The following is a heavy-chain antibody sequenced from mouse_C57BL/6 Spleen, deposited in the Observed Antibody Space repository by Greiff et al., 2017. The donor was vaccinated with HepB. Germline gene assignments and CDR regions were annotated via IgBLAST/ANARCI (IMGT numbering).Heavy chain of an antibody. Sequence: EVQLQQSGAELVRPGASVKLSCTASGFNIKDDYMHWVKQRPEQGLEWIGWIDPENGDTEYASKFQGKATITADTSSNTAYLQLSSLTSEDTAVYYCTTGVVPFDYWGQGTTLTVSS. J-gene: IGHJ2*01. CDR2: IDPENGDT. CDR3: TTGVVPFDY. CDR1: GFNIKDDY. V-gene: IGHV14-4*01. D-gene: IGHD6-1*01.